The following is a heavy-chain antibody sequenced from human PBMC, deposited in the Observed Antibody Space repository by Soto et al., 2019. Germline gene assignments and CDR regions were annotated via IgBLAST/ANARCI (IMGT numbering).Heavy chain of an antibody. J-gene: IGHJ3*02. CDR2: INPNSGGT. CDR1: GYTFTSYD. Sequence: ASVKVSCKASGYTFTSYDINWVRQAPGQGLEWMGWINPNSGGTNYAQKFQGWVTMTRDTSISTAYMELSRLRSDDTAVYYCARAGSYSHSAFDIWGQGTMVTVSS. V-gene: IGHV1-2*04. CDR3: ARAGSYSHSAFDI. D-gene: IGHD1-26*01.